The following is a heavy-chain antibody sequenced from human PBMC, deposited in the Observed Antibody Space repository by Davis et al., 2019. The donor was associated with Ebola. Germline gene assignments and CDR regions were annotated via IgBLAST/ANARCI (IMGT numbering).Heavy chain of an antibody. CDR3: ARSIPLTIFGVVMYYGMDV. CDR1: GYTFTSYD. V-gene: IGHV1-69*04. D-gene: IGHD3-3*01. J-gene: IGHJ6*02. Sequence: AASVKVSCKASGYTFTSYDINWVRQATGQGLEWMGRIIPILGIANYAQKFQGRVTITADKSTSTAYMELSSLRSEDTAVYYCARSIPLTIFGVVMYYGMDVWGQGTTVTVSS. CDR2: IIPILGIA.